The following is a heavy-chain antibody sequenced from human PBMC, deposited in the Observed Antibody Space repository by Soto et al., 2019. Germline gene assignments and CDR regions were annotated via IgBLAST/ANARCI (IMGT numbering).Heavy chain of an antibody. J-gene: IGHJ4*02. Sequence: ASVKVSCKAPGYTFTSFGVSWVRQSPGQGPEWMGWISGYDGKTKYAQKVQGRVTMTTDTYTNTAYMELRSLRSDDAAVYYCARDKMIGDFGMGSLDYWGQGTVVAVSS. CDR2: ISGYDGKT. V-gene: IGHV1-18*04. CDR1: GYTFTSFG. CDR3: ARDKMIGDFGMGSLDY. D-gene: IGHD3-10*01.